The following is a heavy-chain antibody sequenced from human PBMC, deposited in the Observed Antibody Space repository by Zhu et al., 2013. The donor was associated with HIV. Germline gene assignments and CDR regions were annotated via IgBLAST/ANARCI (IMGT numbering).Heavy chain of an antibody. J-gene: IGHJ6*02. CDR1: GYTFTSYG. Sequence: QVQLVQSGAEVKKPGASVKVSCKASGYTFTSYGISWVRQAPGQGLEWMGWISGNNGNTNYAQKLQGRLTMTTDTSTSTAYMELRSLRSDDTAVYYCARDGTVTTLFLIYYYGIDVWGQGTTVTVSS. CDR3: ARDGTVTTLFLIYYYGIDV. D-gene: IGHD4-17*01. CDR2: ISGNNGNT. V-gene: IGHV1-18*01.